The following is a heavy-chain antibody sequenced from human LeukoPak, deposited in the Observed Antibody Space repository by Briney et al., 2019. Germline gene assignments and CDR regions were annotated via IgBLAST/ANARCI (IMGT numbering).Heavy chain of an antibody. CDR1: NYSISTDYY. J-gene: IGHJ6*03. CDR2: MYHSGST. CDR3: ARWSGRIGATDYYYYMDV. Sequence: PSETLSLTCTVSNYSISTDYYWGWIRQPPGKGLEWIGTMYHSGSTYYNPSLKSRVTISVDTSKNQFSLKLSSVTAADTAVYYCARWSGRIGATDYYYYMDVWGKGTTVTISS. D-gene: IGHD1-26*01. V-gene: IGHV4-38-2*02.